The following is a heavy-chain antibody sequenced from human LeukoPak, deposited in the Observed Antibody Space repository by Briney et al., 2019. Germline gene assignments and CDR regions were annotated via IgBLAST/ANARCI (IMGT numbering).Heavy chain of an antibody. V-gene: IGHV4-4*07. CDR3: AREHYDFWSGYYRWFDP. D-gene: IGHD3-3*01. CDR2: IYTSGST. Sequence: KASETLSLTCTVSGGSISSYYWSWIRQPAGKGLEWIGRIYTSGSTNYNPSLKSRVTMSVDTSKNQFSLKLSSVTAADTAVYYCAREHYDFWSGYYRWFDPWGQGTLATVSS. J-gene: IGHJ5*02. CDR1: GGSISSYY.